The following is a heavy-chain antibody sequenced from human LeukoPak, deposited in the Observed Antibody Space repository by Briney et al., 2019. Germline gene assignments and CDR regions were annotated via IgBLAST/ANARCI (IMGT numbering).Heavy chain of an antibody. CDR2: IIPIFGTA. V-gene: IGHV1-69*13. CDR3: ARGCSGGSCHNDYYYYGMDV. D-gene: IGHD2-15*01. CDR1: GGTFSSYA. Sequence: SVKVSCKASGGTFSSYAISWVRQAPGQGLEWMGGIIPIFGTANYAQKFLGRVTITADESTSTAYMELSSLRSEDTAVYYCARGCSGGSCHNDYYYYGMDVWGEGTTVTVSS. J-gene: IGHJ6*04.